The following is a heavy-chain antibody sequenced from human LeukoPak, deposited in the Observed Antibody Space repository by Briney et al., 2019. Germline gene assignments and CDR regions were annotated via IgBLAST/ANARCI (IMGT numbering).Heavy chain of an antibody. CDR3: ALYCSSTSCFSY. V-gene: IGHV3-23*01. J-gene: IGHJ4*02. D-gene: IGHD2-2*01. CDR2: ISGSGGST. CDR1: GFTFSSYA. Sequence: GGSLRLSCAASGFTFSSYAMSWVRQAPGKGLAWVSAISGSGGSTYYADSVKGRFTISRDNSKNTLYLQMNSLRAEDTAVYYCALYCSSTSCFSYWGQGTLVTVSS.